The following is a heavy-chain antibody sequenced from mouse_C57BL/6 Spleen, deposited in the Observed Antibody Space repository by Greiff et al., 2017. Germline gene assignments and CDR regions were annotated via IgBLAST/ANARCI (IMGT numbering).Heavy chain of an antibody. J-gene: IGHJ4*01. D-gene: IGHD2-5*01. V-gene: IGHV1-64*01. CDR3: ARDYSKRAMDY. CDR2: IHPNSGST. CDR1: GYTFTSYW. Sequence: QVQLQQSGAELVKPGASVKLSCKASGYTFTSYWMHWVKQRPGQGLEWIGMIHPNSGSTNYNEKFKSKATLTVDKSSSTAYMQLSSLTSEDSAVYYCARDYSKRAMDYWGQGTSVTVSS.